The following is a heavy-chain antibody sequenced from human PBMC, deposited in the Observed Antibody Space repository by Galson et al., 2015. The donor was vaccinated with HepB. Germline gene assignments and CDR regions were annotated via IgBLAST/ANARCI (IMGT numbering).Heavy chain of an antibody. V-gene: IGHV2-5*01. CDR1: GFSLNNRGVG. CDR3: AHSHFMEWFQGDKKDWFDP. Sequence: PALVKPTQTLTLTCSFSGFSLNNRGVGVGWIRQPPGKALEWLALIYWNEDKRYSPSLKGRLTITRDTSKNQVVLTLTNVDPVDSGTYYCAHSHFMEWFQGDKKDWFDPWGQGILVTVSS. CDR2: IYWNEDK. D-gene: IGHD3-3*01. J-gene: IGHJ5*02.